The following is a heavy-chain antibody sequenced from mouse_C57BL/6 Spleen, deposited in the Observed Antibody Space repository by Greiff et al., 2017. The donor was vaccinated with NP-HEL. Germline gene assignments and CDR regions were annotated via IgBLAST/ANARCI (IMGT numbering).Heavy chain of an antibody. D-gene: IGHD2-1*01. Sequence: LKESGASVKISCKASGYAFSSYWMNWVKQRPGKGLEWIGQIYPGDGDTNYNGKFKGKATLTADKSSSTAYMQLSSLTSEDSAVYFCARSVYYGNYAGDYFDYWGQGTTLTVSS. V-gene: IGHV1-80*01. CDR1: GYAFSSYW. J-gene: IGHJ2*01. CDR2: IYPGDGDT. CDR3: ARSVYYGNYAGDYFDY.